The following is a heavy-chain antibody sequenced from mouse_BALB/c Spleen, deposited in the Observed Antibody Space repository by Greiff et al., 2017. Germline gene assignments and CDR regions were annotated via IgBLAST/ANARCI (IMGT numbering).Heavy chain of an antibody. CDR2: INPSTGYT. CDR3: ARGGGRGFFAY. CDR1: GYTFTSYW. J-gene: IGHJ3*01. Sequence: VQLQESGAELAKPGASVKMSCKASGYTFTSYWMHWVKQRPGQGLEWIGYINPSTGYTEYKQKFKDKATWTADKSSSTAYMQLSSLTSEDSAVYYCARGGGRGFFAYWGQGTLVTVSA. D-gene: IGHD3-1*01. V-gene: IGHV1-7*01.